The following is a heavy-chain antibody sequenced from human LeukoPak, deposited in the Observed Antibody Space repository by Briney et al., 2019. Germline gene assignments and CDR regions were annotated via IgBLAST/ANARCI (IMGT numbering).Heavy chain of an antibody. CDR3: ARGRGGYAQPYYFDY. J-gene: IGHJ4*02. V-gene: IGHV3-7*03. Sequence: SGGSLRLSCAASGFTFSSYWMSWVRQAPGKGLEWVANIKQDGSEKYYVDSVKGRFTISRDNAKNSLYLQMNSLRAEDTAVYYCARGRGGYAQPYYFDYWGQGTLVTVSS. D-gene: IGHD3-22*01. CDR1: GFTFSSYW. CDR2: IKQDGSEK.